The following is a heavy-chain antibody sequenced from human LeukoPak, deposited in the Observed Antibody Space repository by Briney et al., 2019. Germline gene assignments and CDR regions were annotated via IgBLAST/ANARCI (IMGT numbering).Heavy chain of an antibody. J-gene: IGHJ4*02. CDR2: IYNRGRP. CDR1: GVSNNTGY. Sequence: SSDTLSLTYSVSGVSNNTGYWNWIRQPPGRELEWIGYIYNRGRPNYNPSLKSRVTISMDTSKNQLSLKMASVTAADTAVYYCARLIGGVGARRFDFWGQGTLVTVSS. V-gene: IGHV4-4*09. CDR3: ARLIGGVGARRFDF. D-gene: IGHD1-26*01.